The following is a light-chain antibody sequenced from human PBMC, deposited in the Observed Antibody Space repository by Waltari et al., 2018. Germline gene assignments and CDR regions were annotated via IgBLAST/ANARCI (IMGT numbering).Light chain of an antibody. CDR1: EYINNY. V-gene: IGKV1-33*01. Sequence: DLQMTQSPSSLSASVGDRLTITCQTSEYINNYLNWYQQKPGKAPKLLIYDASNLKTGVPSRFSGSGSGTHFTLTISSLQPEDIATYYCQRYDYLPTFGPGTKVDLK. CDR2: DAS. J-gene: IGKJ3*01. CDR3: QRYDYLPT.